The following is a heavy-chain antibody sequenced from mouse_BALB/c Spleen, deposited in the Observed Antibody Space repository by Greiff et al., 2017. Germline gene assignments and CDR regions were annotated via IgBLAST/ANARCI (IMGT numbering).Heavy chain of an antibody. V-gene: IGHV3-2*02. CDR1: GYSITSDYA. D-gene: IGHD1-2*01. Sequence: EVKLVESGPGLVKPSQSLSLTCTVTGYSITSDYAWNWIRQFPGNKLEWMGYISYSGSTSYNPSLKSRISITRDTSKNQFFLQLNSVTTEDTATYYCARLTTAPYWGQGTLVTVSA. CDR3: ARLTTAPY. J-gene: IGHJ3*01. CDR2: ISYSGST.